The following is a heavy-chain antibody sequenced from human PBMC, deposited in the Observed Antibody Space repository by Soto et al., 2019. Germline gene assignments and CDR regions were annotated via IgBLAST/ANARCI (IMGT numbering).Heavy chain of an antibody. Sequence: GESLKISCKGSGYSFTSYWIGWVRQMPGKGLEWMGIIYPGDSDTRYSPSSQGQVTISADKSISTAYLQWSSLKASDTAMYYCARRPGYYYDSSGYYADHDAFDIWGQGTMVTVSS. CDR2: IYPGDSDT. J-gene: IGHJ3*02. CDR1: GYSFTSYW. CDR3: ARRPGYYYDSSGYYADHDAFDI. V-gene: IGHV5-51*01. D-gene: IGHD3-22*01.